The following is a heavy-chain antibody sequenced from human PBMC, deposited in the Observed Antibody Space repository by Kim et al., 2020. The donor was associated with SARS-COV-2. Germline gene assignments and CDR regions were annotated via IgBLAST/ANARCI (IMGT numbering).Heavy chain of an antibody. CDR1: GYTFTGYY. CDR2: INPNSGGT. V-gene: IGHV1-2*06. Sequence: ASVKVSCKASGYTFTGYYMHWVRQAPGQGLEWMGRINPNSGGTNYAQKFQGRVTMTRDTSISTAYMELSRLRSDDTAVYYCARDLDDYGDYVSGKKTGSFPWGQGTLVTVSS. CDR3: ARDLDDYGDYVSGKKTGSFP. J-gene: IGHJ5*02. D-gene: IGHD4-17*01.